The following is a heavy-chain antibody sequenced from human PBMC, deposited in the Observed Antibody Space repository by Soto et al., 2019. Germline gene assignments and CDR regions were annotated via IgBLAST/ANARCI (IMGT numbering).Heavy chain of an antibody. CDR2: ISSGSSTI. D-gene: IGHD3-22*01. CDR3: ARESRSYYDSSGYSPGFDY. CDR1: GFTFSSYS. Sequence: QTGGSLRLSCAASGFTFSSYSMNWVRQAPGKGLEWVSYISSGSSTIYYADSVKGRFTISRDNAKNSLYLQMSSLRAEDTAVYYCARESRSYYDSSGYSPGFDYWGQGTLVTVSS. V-gene: IGHV3-48*01. J-gene: IGHJ4*02.